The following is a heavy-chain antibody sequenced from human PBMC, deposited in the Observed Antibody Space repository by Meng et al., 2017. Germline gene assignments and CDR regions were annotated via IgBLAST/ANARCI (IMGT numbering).Heavy chain of an antibody. Sequence: VQLVESGGGVGQPGRALRLSCSASGFTFSSYAMHWVRQAPGKGLEWVAVISYDGSNKYYADSVKGRFTISRDNSKNTLYLQMNSLRAEDTAVYYCARDRDGYNWFDPWGQGTLVTVSS. D-gene: IGHD5-24*01. CDR1: GFTFSSYA. V-gene: IGHV3-30*04. CDR2: ISYDGSNK. J-gene: IGHJ5*02. CDR3: ARDRDGYNWFDP.